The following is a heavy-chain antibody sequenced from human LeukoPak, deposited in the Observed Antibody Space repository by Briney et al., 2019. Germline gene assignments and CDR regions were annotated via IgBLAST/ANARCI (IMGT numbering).Heavy chain of an antibody. CDR1: GYSFTSYW. CDR2: IYPGDSDT. J-gene: IGHJ3*02. CDR3: ARLGYYFGSGSYYNPADI. D-gene: IGHD3-10*01. V-gene: IGHV5-51*01. Sequence: GESLKISCKGSGYSFTSYWIGWVRQMPGKGLEWMGIIYPGDSDTRYSPSFQGQVIMSADKSITTAYLQWSSLKASDTAMYYCARLGYYFGSGSYYNPADIWGQGIMVTVSS.